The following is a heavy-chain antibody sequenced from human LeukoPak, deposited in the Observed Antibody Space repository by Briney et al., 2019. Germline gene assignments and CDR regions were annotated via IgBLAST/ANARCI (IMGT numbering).Heavy chain of an antibody. V-gene: IGHV3-23*01. Sequence: PGGSLRLSCAASGFTFSNYAIYWVRQAPGKGLEWVSDISGRGDNTYYTDSVKGRFTISRDNSKNTLSLQMTSLRAEDTAVYYCAKEDYDSSGFAFDCWGQGTLVTVSS. D-gene: IGHD3-22*01. CDR1: GFTFSNYA. CDR2: ISGRGDNT. J-gene: IGHJ4*02. CDR3: AKEDYDSSGFAFDC.